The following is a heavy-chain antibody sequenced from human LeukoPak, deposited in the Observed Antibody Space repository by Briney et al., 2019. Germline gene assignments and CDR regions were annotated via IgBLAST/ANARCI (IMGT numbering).Heavy chain of an antibody. V-gene: IGHV4-30-2*01. J-gene: IGHJ4*02. Sequence: SQTLSLTCAVSSGSISSGGYSWCWIRQPPGKGLEWIGYIYHSGSAYYSPSLKSRVTISVDRSKNQFSLKLSSVTAADTAVYYCARALPTYYYDSSGYFDYWGQGTLVTVSS. CDR1: SGSISSGGYS. CDR2: IYHSGSA. D-gene: IGHD3-22*01. CDR3: ARALPTYYYDSSGYFDY.